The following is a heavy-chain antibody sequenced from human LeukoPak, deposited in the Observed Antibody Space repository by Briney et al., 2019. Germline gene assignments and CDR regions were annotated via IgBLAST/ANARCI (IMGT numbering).Heavy chain of an antibody. CDR1: GFTFNDYY. CDR2: ISSSGLSA. V-gene: IGHV3-11*04. CDR3: VISRNTVIISPYYFDS. D-gene: IGHD3-9*01. Sequence: PEGSLRLSCAASGFTFNDYYMGWIRQAPGQGLQWISYISSSGLSAYYADSVKGRFIISRDNAKNSLYLYMNILRAEDTAVYYCVISRNTVIISPYYFDSWGQGTLVTVSS. J-gene: IGHJ4*02.